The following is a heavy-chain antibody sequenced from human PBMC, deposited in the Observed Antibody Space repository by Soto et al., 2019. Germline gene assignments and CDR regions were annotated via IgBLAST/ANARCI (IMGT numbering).Heavy chain of an antibody. V-gene: IGHV4-39*01. CDR2: IYYSGST. Sequence: SETLSLTCTVSGGSISSSSYYWGWIRQPPGKGLERIGSIYYSGSTYYNPSLKSRVTISVDTSKNQFSLKLSSVTAADTAVYYCARPGGYYYDSSGYRQPLHWFDPWGQGTLVTVSS. D-gene: IGHD3-22*01. CDR3: ARPGGYYYDSSGYRQPLHWFDP. J-gene: IGHJ5*02. CDR1: GGSISSSSYY.